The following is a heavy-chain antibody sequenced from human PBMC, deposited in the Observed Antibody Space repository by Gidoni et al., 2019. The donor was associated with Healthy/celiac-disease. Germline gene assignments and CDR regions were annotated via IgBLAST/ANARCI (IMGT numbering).Heavy chain of an antibody. CDR2: IWYDGSNK. CDR3: AGEMARIAFDAFDI. CDR1: GFTFSSYG. D-gene: IGHD5-12*01. V-gene: IGHV3-33*01. Sequence: QVQLVESGGGVVQPGRSLRLSCAASGFTFSSYGMHWVRQAPGKGLEWVAVIWYDGSNKYYADSVKGRFTISRDNSKNTLYLQMNSLRAEDTAVYYCAGEMARIAFDAFDIWGQGTMVTVSS. J-gene: IGHJ3*02.